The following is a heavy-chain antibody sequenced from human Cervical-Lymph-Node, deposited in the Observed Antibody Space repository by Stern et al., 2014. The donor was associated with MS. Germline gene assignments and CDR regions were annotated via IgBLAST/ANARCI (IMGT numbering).Heavy chain of an antibody. CDR2: ISTYNRNP. CDR1: GYTFTSYA. Sequence: VQLVESGAEVKKPGASVKVSCKTSGYTFTSYAIGWVRQAPGPGLDWMGWISTYNRNPNDSQRFQGRVTMTTDSSTSTAYLELRALRSDDTAMYYCARYLGKSGPPLDFWGQGTLVTVSS. CDR3: ARYLGKSGPPLDF. J-gene: IGHJ4*02. D-gene: IGHD7-27*01. V-gene: IGHV1-18*01.